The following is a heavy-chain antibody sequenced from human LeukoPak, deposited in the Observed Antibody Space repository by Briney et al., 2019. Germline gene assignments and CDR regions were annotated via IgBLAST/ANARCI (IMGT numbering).Heavy chain of an antibody. CDR2: ISSSGSTI. D-gene: IGHD3-10*01. J-gene: IGHJ4*02. CDR1: GFTFSSYE. Sequence: GGSLRLSCAASGFTFSSYEMNWVRQAPGKGLEWVSYISSSGSTIYYADSVKGRFTISRDNAKNSLYLQMNSLRAEDTAVYYCARVSGSGSYYNQNPPDYWGQGTLVTLSS. CDR3: ARVSGSGSYYNQNPPDY. V-gene: IGHV3-48*03.